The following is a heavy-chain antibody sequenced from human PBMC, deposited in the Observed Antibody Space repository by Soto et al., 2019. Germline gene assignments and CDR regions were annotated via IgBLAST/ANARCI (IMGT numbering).Heavy chain of an antibody. Sequence: EVQLVESGGGLVQSGGSLRLSCAASGFTFSTSIMNWVRQAPGKGLEWISYISSSSSPIYYADSVKGRFTISRDNAKNSLYLQMNSLRDEDTAVYYCATLRGLPHWGQGTLVTVSS. CDR1: GFTFSTSI. CDR3: ATLRGLPH. CDR2: ISSSSSPI. J-gene: IGHJ4*02. V-gene: IGHV3-48*02. D-gene: IGHD3-16*01.